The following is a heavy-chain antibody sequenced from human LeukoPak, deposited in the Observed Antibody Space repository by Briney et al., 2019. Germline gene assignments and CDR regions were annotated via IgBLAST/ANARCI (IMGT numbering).Heavy chain of an antibody. CDR2: INHSGST. CDR1: GGSFSGYY. CDR3: ARDLAVAGIYDWFDP. D-gene: IGHD6-19*01. Sequence: SETLSLTCAVYGGSFSGYYWSWIRQPPGKGLEWIGEINHSGSTNYNPSLKSRVTISVDTSKNQFSLKLRSVTAADTAVYYCARDLAVAGIYDWFDPWGQGTLVTVSS. V-gene: IGHV4-34*01. J-gene: IGHJ5*02.